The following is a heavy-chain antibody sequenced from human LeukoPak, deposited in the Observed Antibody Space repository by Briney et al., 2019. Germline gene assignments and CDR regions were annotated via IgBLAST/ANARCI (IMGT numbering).Heavy chain of an antibody. J-gene: IGHJ6*02. V-gene: IGHV4-38-2*02. CDR3: ARRRMLVRGVPSLSYYYYYGMYV. CDR1: GYSISRGYY. CDR2: IYHSGST. D-gene: IGHD3-10*01. Sequence: SESLSLTCTVSGYSISRGYYWGWIRQPPGKGLEWIGSIYHSGSTYYNPSLRSRVTISVDTSKNQFSRKLRSVTAAYTAVYYCARRRMLVRGVPSLSYYYYYGMYVWGQGTTVTVSS.